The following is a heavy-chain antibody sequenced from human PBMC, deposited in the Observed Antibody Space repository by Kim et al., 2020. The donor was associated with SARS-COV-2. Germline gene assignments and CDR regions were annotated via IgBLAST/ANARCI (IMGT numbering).Heavy chain of an antibody. CDR1: GGSISSSSYY. D-gene: IGHD3-10*01. CDR3: ARQNLLWFGELGY. CDR2: IYYSGST. Sequence: SETLSLTCTVSGGSISSSSYYWGWIRQPPGKGLEWIGSIYYSGSTYYNPSLKSRVTISVDTSKNQFSLKLSSVTAADTAVYYCARQNLLWFGELGYWGQGTLVTVSS. J-gene: IGHJ4*02. V-gene: IGHV4-39*01.